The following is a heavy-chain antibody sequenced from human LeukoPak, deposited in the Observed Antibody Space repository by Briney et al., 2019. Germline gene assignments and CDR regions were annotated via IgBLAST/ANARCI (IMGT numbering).Heavy chain of an antibody. CDR2: MNPNSGNT. D-gene: IGHD5/OR15-5a*01. Sequence: ASVKVSCKASGYTFTSYDINWVRQATGQGLEWMGWMNPNSGNTGYAQKFQGRVTMTRNTSISTAYMELSSLRSEDTAVYYCARHPGSTQTHYYYYYGMDVWGQGTTGTVSS. CDR3: ARHPGSTQTHYYYYYGMDV. V-gene: IGHV1-8*01. J-gene: IGHJ6*02. CDR1: GYTFTSYD.